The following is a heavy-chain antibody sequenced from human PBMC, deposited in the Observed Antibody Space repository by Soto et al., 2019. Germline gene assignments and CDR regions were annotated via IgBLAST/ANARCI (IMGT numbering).Heavy chain of an antibody. D-gene: IGHD2-2*01. J-gene: IGHJ5*01. Sequence: SETLSLTCTVSGGSISSYYWSWIRQPPGKGLEWTGYIYYSGSTNYNPSLKSRVTISVDTSKNQFSLKLSSATAADTAVYYCARLQSMPSPYSWFDPWGQGTLVTVSS. CDR1: GGSISSYY. V-gene: IGHV4-59*01. CDR3: ARLQSMPSPYSWFDP. CDR2: IYYSGST.